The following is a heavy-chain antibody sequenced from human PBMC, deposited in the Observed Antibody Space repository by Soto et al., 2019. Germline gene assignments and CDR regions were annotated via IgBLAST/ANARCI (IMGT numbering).Heavy chain of an antibody. V-gene: IGHV1-18*01. CDR1: GYTFTNYG. CDR2: ISPYKGNT. CDR3: ARDLDGSGSYYTDY. Sequence: VASVKVSCKASGYTFTNYGISWVRQAPGQGLEWMGWISPYKGNTYYAQNLQGRVTMTTDTSTYTAYMELRRLRSDDTAAYFRARDLDGSGSYYTDYWGQGTLVTVS. J-gene: IGHJ4*02. D-gene: IGHD3-10*01.